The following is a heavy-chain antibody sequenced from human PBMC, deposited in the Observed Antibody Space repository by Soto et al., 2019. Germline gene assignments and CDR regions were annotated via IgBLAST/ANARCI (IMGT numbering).Heavy chain of an antibody. D-gene: IGHD5-12*01. V-gene: IGHV3-23*01. Sequence: EAQLLESGGGLVQPGGSLRVSCAASGFSFDTYAMSWVRQAPGKGLEWVSTISGSGGNTYYADSVKGRFTISRDNSTNILYLQMTSLRAEDTALYSCAKLGMTTINRDYWGQGTQVTVSS. CDR1: GFSFDTYA. J-gene: IGHJ4*02. CDR3: AKLGMTTINRDY. CDR2: ISGSGGNT.